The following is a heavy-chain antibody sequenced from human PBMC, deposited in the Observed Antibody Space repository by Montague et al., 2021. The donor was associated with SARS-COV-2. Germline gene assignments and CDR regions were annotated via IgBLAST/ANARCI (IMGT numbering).Heavy chain of an antibody. V-gene: IGHV4-34*01. CDR2: INHSGST. CDR1: GGSFSGYY. Sequence: SETLSLTCAVYGGSFSGYYWSWIRQPPGKGLEWIGEINHSGSTNYNPSLKSRVTISVGTSKNQFSLKLTSVTAADTAIYYCARQYGDYSDNAFTIWGQGTMVIVSS. CDR3: ARQYGDYSDNAFTI. D-gene: IGHD4-17*01. J-gene: IGHJ3*02.